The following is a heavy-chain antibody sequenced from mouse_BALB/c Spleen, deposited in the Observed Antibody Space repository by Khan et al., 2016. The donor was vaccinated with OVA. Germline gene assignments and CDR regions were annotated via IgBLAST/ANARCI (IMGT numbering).Heavy chain of an antibody. CDR3: AKAKVWYCDV. CDR2: IWGDGST. Sequence: VQLQESGPGLVAPSQSLSITCTVSGFSLTTYGVNWVRQPPGKGLEWLGVIWGDGSTNYHSALISRLTISTANSKSQVFLQLNSLQTDDTATYYWAKAKVWYCDVWGAGTTFTVSS. CDR1: GFSLTTYG. J-gene: IGHJ1*01. V-gene: IGHV2-3*01.